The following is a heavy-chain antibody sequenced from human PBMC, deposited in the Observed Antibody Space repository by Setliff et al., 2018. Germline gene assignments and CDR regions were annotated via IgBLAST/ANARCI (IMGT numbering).Heavy chain of an antibody. V-gene: IGHV4-31*03. CDR1: GGSISSGGYY. CDR2: IYYSGST. D-gene: IGHD4-17*01. Sequence: SETLSLTCTVSGGSISSGGYYWSWIRQHPGKGLEWMGYIYYSGSTYYNPSLKSRVTISVDTSKNQFSLKLSSVTAADTAVYYCARDPLTTNRRRAFDIWGQGTMVTVSS. J-gene: IGHJ3*02. CDR3: ARDPLTTNRRRAFDI.